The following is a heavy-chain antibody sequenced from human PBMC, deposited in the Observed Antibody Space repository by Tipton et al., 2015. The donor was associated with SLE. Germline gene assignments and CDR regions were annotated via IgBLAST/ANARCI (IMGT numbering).Heavy chain of an antibody. V-gene: IGHV4-61*02. CDR2: FSFSGTT. CDR3: ARLGYCTGDTVCFTGIDQ. Sequence: TLSLTCTVSGGSISYLYHYWSWIRQPAGKGLEWIGGFSFSGTTNYNPSLKSRITISGDTSGRLFFLRLSSMTAADTAVYYCARLGYCTGDTVCFTGIDQWGRGTLVTVSS. J-gene: IGHJ5*02. CDR1: GGSISYLYHY. D-gene: IGHD2-8*02.